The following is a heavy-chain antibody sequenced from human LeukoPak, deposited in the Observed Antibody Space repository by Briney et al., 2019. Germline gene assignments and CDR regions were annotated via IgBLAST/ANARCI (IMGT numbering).Heavy chain of an antibody. V-gene: IGHV4-31*03. D-gene: IGHD4-11*01. CDR1: GVSISSGGYY. CDR3: ARGPVRGYSNY. Sequence: PSETLSLTCTVSGVSISSGGYYWSWIRQHPGKGLEWIGYIYYSGSTYYNPSLKSRLTISLDTSSNQFSLKLNSVTAADTAVYYCARGPVRGYSNYWGQGTLVTVSS. CDR2: IYYSGST. J-gene: IGHJ4*02.